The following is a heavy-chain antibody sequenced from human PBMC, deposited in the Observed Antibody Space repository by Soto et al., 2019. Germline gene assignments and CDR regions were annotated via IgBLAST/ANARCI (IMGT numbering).Heavy chain of an antibody. Sequence: PSQTLSLTCTVSGGSISSYYWSWIRQPPGKGLERIGYIYYSGSTNYNPSLKSRVTISVDTSKNQFSLKLSSVTAADTAVYSCASSNIAAAGFYYYGMDVWAQGSTETVSS. V-gene: IGHV4-59*01. CDR3: ASSNIAAAGFYYYGMDV. D-gene: IGHD6-13*01. CDR1: GGSISSYY. J-gene: IGHJ6*01. CDR2: IYYSGST.